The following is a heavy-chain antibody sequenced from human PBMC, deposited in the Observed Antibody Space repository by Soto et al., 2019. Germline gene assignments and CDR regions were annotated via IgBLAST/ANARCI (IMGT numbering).Heavy chain of an antibody. V-gene: IGHV3-33*01. CDR1: GFTFSSYG. J-gene: IGHJ4*02. CDR3: ARRHTSSLSLGY. D-gene: IGHD6-13*01. Sequence: PGGSLRLSCAASGFTFSSYGMHWVRQAPGKGLEWVAVIWYDGSNKYYADSVKGRFTISRDNSKNTLYLQMNSLRAEDTAVYYCARRHTSSLSLGYWGQGTLVTVSS. CDR2: IWYDGSNK.